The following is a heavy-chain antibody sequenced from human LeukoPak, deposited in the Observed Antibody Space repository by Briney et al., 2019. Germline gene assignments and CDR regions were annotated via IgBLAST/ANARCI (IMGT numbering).Heavy chain of an antibody. CDR1: GFTFSSYW. J-gene: IGHJ4*02. Sequence: GGSLRLSCAASGFTFSSYWMSWVRQAPGKGLEWVANIKQDGSEKYYVDSVKDRFTISRDNDKNSLYLQMNSLRAEDTAVYYCARAKEMATILTYWGQGTLVTVSS. V-gene: IGHV3-7*05. D-gene: IGHD5-24*01. CDR2: IKQDGSEK. CDR3: ARAKEMATILTY.